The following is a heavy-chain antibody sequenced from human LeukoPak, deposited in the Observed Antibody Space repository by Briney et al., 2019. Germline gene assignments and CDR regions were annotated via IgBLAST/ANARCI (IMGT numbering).Heavy chain of an antibody. CDR1: GFTFSSYA. CDR3: AKHSGSYYTAFDY. V-gene: IGHV3-23*01. CDR2: ISGSGGST. J-gene: IGHJ4*02. Sequence: PGGSLRLSCAASGFTFSSYAMSWVRQAPGKGLEWVSAISGSGGSTHYADSVKGRFTISRDNSKNTLYLQMNSLRAEDTAVYYCAKHSGSYYTAFDYWGQGTLVTVSS. D-gene: IGHD1-26*01.